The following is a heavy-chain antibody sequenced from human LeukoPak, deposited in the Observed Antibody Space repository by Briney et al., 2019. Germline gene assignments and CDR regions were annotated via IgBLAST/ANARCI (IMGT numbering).Heavy chain of an antibody. J-gene: IGHJ6*02. Sequence: GASVKVSCKASGGTFSSYAISWARQAPGQGLEWMGGIIPIFGTANYTQKFQGRVTITADESTSAAYMELSSLRSEDTAVYYCARAQVVPAAIEYYYYGMDVWGQGTTVTVSS. CDR3: ARAQVVPAAIEYYYYGMDV. V-gene: IGHV1-69*13. CDR2: IIPIFGTA. CDR1: GGTFSSYA. D-gene: IGHD2-2*01.